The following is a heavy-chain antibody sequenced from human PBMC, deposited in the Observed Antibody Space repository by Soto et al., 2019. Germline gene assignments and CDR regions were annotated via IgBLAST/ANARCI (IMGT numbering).Heavy chain of an antibody. CDR2: IIPLFGTA. V-gene: IGHV1-69*01. J-gene: IGHJ4*02. D-gene: IGHD3-22*01. Sequence: QVQLVQSGAAVKKPGSSVKVSCKASGGTFSTYAIDWVRQAPGQGLEWMGGIIPLFGTAKYAQNFQGRITITADESTNTAYMELRSLRSQDTAVYYCARGVHYDSSGYYYFYWGQGPLVTVSS. CDR1: GGTFSTYA. CDR3: ARGVHYDSSGYYYFY.